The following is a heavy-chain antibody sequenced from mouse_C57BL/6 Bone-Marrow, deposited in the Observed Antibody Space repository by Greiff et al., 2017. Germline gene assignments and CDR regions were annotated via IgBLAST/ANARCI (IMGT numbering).Heavy chain of an antibody. CDR3: ARVGVYAMDY. V-gene: IGHV1-81*01. CDR1: GYTFTSYG. Sequence: QVHVKQSGAELARPGASVKLSCKASGYTFTSYGISWVKQRTGQGLEWIGEIYPRSGNTYYNEKFKGKATLTADKSSSTAYMELRSLTSEDSAVCFCARVGVYAMDYWGQGTSVTVSS. J-gene: IGHJ4*01. CDR2: IYPRSGNT.